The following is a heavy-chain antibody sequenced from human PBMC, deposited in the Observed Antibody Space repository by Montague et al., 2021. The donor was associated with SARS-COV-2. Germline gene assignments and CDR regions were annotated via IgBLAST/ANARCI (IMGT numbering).Heavy chain of an antibody. V-gene: IGHV4-4*09. CDR1: GGSINDHY. CDR3: ARRGYYDSAGYHWHLDL. CDR2: ISSNGKT. Sequence: SETLSLTRTVSGGSINDHYRSWIRQSAGKGLEWIGYISSNGKTNXNPSLKSRVTLSADASRNEFSLKLDSVTAADTAVYFCARRGYYDSAGYHWHLDLWGRGMLVTVSS. J-gene: IGHJ2*01. D-gene: IGHD3-22*01.